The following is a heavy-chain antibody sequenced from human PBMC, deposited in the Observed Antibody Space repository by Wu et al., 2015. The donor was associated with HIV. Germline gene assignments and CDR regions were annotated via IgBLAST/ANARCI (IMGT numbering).Heavy chain of an antibody. D-gene: IGHD3-22*01. Sequence: QVQLVQSGAEVKKPGSSVKVSCKASGGTFSSYAVNWVRQAPGQRLEWMGRIIPIFGSTTYAQNFRGRVTITADESTGAVYMEVSSLRSEDTALYFCARSASGYYVAFDYWGLGTLVTVSS. V-gene: IGHV1-69*18. CDR2: IIPIFGST. CDR1: GGTFSSYA. CDR3: ARSASGYYVAFDY. J-gene: IGHJ4*02.